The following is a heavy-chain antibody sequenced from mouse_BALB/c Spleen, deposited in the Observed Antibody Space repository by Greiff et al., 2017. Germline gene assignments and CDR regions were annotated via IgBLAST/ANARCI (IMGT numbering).Heavy chain of an antibody. D-gene: IGHD2-14*01. CDR1: GFTFSSFG. J-gene: IGHJ2*01. Sequence: EVQLQQSGGGLVQPGGSRKLSCAASGFTFSSFGMHWVRQAPEKGLEWVAYISSGSSTIYYADAVKGRFTISRDNPKNTLFLQMTSLRSEDTAMYYCARSYRYDVEVDYWGQGTTLTVSS. V-gene: IGHV5-17*02. CDR2: ISSGSSTI. CDR3: ARSYRYDVEVDY.